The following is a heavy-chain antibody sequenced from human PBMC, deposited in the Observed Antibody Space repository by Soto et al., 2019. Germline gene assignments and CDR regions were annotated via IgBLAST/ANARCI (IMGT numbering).Heavy chain of an antibody. J-gene: IGHJ4*02. CDR2: MYSGGNT. CDR3: ARQPYDSTGYYYGG. CDR1: GGSFSSSTYY. D-gene: IGHD3-22*01. V-gene: IGHV4-39*01. Sequence: QLQLQESGPGLVKPSETLSLTCTVSGGSFSSSTYYWGWIRQPPGKGLEWIGRMYSGGNTYYNPSLKSRVTVSVDTSKNHFPLKLTSVTAADTAMYYCARQPYDSTGYYYGGWGQGTLVTVSS.